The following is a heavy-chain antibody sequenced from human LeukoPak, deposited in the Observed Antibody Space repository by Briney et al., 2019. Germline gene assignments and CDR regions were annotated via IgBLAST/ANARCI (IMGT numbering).Heavy chain of an antibody. Sequence: ASVKVSCKASGYTFTGYYMHWVRQAPGQGLEWMGWINPNSGGTNYAQKFQGRVTTTRDTSISTAYMELSRLRSDDTAVYYCARDFSGYYYGMDVWGQGTTVTVSS. D-gene: IGHD3-10*01. CDR2: INPNSGGT. CDR1: GYTFTGYY. CDR3: ARDFSGYYYGMDV. V-gene: IGHV1-2*02. J-gene: IGHJ6*02.